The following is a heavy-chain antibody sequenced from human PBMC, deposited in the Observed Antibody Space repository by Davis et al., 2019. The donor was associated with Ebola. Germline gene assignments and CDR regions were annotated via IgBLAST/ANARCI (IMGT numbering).Heavy chain of an antibody. CDR3: ARDTTYSSGSDI. Sequence: ASVKVSCKASGYTSTSYAMHWVRQAPGQRLEWMGWINAGNGNTKYSQKFQGRVTITRDTSASTAYMELSSLRSEDTAVYYCARDTTYSSGSDIWGQGTMVTVSS. D-gene: IGHD6-19*01. CDR2: INAGNGNT. J-gene: IGHJ3*02. V-gene: IGHV1-3*01. CDR1: GYTSTSYA.